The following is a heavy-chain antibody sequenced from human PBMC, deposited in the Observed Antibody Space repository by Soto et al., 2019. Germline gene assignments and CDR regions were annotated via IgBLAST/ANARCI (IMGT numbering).Heavy chain of an antibody. CDR3: ARGGRSTSYYYYYGMDV. D-gene: IGHD2-2*01. Sequence: GASVKVSCKASGGTFSSYAISWVRQAPGQGLEWMGGIIPIFGTANYAQKFQGRVTITADESTSTAYVELSSLRSEDTAVYYCARGGRSTSYYYYYGMDVWGQGTTVTVSS. J-gene: IGHJ6*02. V-gene: IGHV1-69*13. CDR2: IIPIFGTA. CDR1: GGTFSSYA.